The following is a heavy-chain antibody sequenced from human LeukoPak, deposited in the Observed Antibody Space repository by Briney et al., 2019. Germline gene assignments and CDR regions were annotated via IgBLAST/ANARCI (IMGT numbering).Heavy chain of an antibody. CDR3: ARQAGDLRLDY. J-gene: IGHJ4*02. CDR1: GGSFSGYY. Sequence: SETLSLTCAVYGGSFSGYYWSWIRQPPGKGLEWIGEINHSGSTNYNPSLKSRVTISVDTSKNQFSLKLSSVTAADTAVYYCARQAGDLRLDYWGQGTLVTVSS. V-gene: IGHV4-34*01. CDR2: INHSGST. D-gene: IGHD3-16*01.